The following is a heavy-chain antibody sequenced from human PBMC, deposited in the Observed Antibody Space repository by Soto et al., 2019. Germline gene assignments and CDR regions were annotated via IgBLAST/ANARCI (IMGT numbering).Heavy chain of an antibody. Sequence: GESLKISCKGSGYSFTSYWIAWVRQMPGKGLEWMGIIYRGDSDIRYSPSFQGQVTMSTDKSISTAYLQWDSLKASDTAMYYCATVGQTSASFDSWGQGTVLTVSS. CDR1: GYSFTSYW. D-gene: IGHD2-8*02. J-gene: IGHJ4*02. CDR2: IYRGDSDI. CDR3: ATVGQTSASFDS. V-gene: IGHV5-51*01.